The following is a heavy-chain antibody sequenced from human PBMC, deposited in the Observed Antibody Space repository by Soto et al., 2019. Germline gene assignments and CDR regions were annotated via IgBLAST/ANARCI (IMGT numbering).Heavy chain of an antibody. V-gene: IGHV4-34*01. CDR1: SGSFSGYY. CDR3: ARDLYGDYVGYNWFDP. D-gene: IGHD4-17*01. CDR2: INHSGST. Sequence: PSETLSLTCAVYSGSFSGYYWSWIRQPPGKGLEWIGEINHSGSTNYNPSLKSRVTISVDTSKNQFSLKLSSVTAADTAVYYCARDLYGDYVGYNWFDPWGQGTLVTISS. J-gene: IGHJ5*02.